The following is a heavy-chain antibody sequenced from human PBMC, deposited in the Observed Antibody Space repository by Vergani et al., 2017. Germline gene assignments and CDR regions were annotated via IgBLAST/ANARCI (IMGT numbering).Heavy chain of an antibody. CDR3: AREGVYGSVLFDY. CDR2: ISSGGST. CDR1: GFTVSSNY. V-gene: IGHV3-66*02. J-gene: IGHJ4*02. Sequence: EVQLVESGGGLVQPGGSLRLSCAASGFTVSSNYMSWVRQAPGKGLEWVSVISSGGSTYYADSVKGRFTISRDNSRNTLYLQMNSLRAEDTAVYYCAREGVYGSVLFDYWGQGTLVTVSS. D-gene: IGHD3-10*01.